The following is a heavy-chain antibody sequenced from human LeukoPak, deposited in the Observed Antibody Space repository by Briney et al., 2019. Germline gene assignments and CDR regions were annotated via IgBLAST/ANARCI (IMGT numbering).Heavy chain of an antibody. CDR2: INHSGST. CDR1: GGSFSGYF. D-gene: IGHD2-15*01. Sequence: PSETLSLTCAVYGGSFSGYFWSWIRQPPGKGLEWIGEINHSGSTNYDPSLKSRVTISVDTSKNQFSLKLSSVTAADTAVYYCGGGIMSGGTHTPMYYFDYWGQGTLVTVSS. J-gene: IGHJ4*02. CDR3: GGGIMSGGTHTPMYYFDY. V-gene: IGHV4-34*01.